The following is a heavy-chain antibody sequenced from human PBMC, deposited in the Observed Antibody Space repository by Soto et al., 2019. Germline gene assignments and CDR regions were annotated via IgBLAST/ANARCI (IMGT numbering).Heavy chain of an antibody. CDR1: GYTFTSYG. D-gene: IGHD3-3*01. Sequence: GASVKVSCKASGYTFTSYGISWVRQAPGQGLEWMGWISAYNGNTNYAQKLQGRVTMTTDTSTSTAYMELRSLRSDDTAVYYCARENPYYDFWSGYPKGYYGMDVWGQGTTVTVS. CDR2: ISAYNGNT. CDR3: ARENPYYDFWSGYPKGYYGMDV. J-gene: IGHJ6*02. V-gene: IGHV1-18*04.